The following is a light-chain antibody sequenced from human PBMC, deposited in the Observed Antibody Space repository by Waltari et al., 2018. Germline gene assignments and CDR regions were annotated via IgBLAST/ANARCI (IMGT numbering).Light chain of an antibody. Sequence: EIVMTQSPATLSVSPGERATLSCRASQSVSSNLAWYQQKPGQAPRLLIYGPSTRATGIPARFSGRGSGTEFTLTISSLQSEDFAVYYCQQYNNWPPLFGQGTRLEIK. CDR1: QSVSSN. CDR2: GPS. V-gene: IGKV3-15*01. CDR3: QQYNNWPPL. J-gene: IGKJ5*01.